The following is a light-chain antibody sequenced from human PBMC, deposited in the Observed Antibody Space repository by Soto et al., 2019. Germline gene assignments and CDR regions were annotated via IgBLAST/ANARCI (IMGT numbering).Light chain of an antibody. CDR2: TAS. Sequence: DIQMTQSPSTLSASVGDRFTIACRSSQSISNWLAWYQQKPGKAPHLLIYTASSLKSGVPSRFSGSGSGTEFTLTISSLQPDDFATYYCQQYDTYWTFGQGTKVDIK. CDR1: QSISNW. V-gene: IGKV1-5*03. J-gene: IGKJ1*01. CDR3: QQYDTYWT.